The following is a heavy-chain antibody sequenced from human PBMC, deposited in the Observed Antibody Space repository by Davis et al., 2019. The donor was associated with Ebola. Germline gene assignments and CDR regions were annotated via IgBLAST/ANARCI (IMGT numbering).Heavy chain of an antibody. CDR1: GGTFSSYT. CDR3: ARDSHPMVRGPYYYYYGMDV. Sequence: AASVKVSCKASGGTFSSYTISWVRQAPGQGLEWMGRIIPILGIANYAQKFQGRVTITADKSTSTAYMELSSLRSEDTAVYYCARDSHPMVRGPYYYYYGMDVWGQGTTVTVSS. D-gene: IGHD3-10*01. CDR2: IIPILGIA. V-gene: IGHV1-69*04. J-gene: IGHJ6*02.